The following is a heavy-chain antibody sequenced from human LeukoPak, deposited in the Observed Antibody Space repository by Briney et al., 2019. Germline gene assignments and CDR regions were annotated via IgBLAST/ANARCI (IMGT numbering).Heavy chain of an antibody. J-gene: IGHJ4*02. CDR2: IYPGDSNT. CDR3: ARHVGFCSSTSCYPFYDY. Sequence: GESLKISCKGSGYHYISHWIGWVRQMPGKGLEWMGIIYPGDSNTRYSPSFQGQVTISADKSINTAYLQWNSLKASDTAVYFCARHVGFCSSTSCYPFYDYWGQGTLVTVSS. D-gene: IGHD2-2*01. V-gene: IGHV5-51*01. CDR1: GYHYISHW.